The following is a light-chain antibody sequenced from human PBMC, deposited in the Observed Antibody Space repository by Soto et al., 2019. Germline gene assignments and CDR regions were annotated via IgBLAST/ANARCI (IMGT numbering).Light chain of an antibody. CDR2: AAS. CDR3: QQYYSYPYT. J-gene: IGKJ2*01. V-gene: IGKV1-8*01. Sequence: ALRMTQSPSSFSASTGDGVTITCRASQGISSYLAWYQQKPGKAPKLLIYAASTLQSGVPSRFSGSGSGTDFTLTISCLQSEDFATYYCQQYYSYPYTFGQGTKLEIK. CDR1: QGISSY.